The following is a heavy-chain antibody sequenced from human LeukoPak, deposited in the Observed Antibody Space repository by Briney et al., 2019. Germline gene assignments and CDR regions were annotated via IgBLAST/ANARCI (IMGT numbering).Heavy chain of an antibody. CDR3: ARVGVAAAGTGRVHYYYYMDV. D-gene: IGHD6-13*01. CDR2: INPSGGST. Sequence: ASVKVSCKASGYTFTSYYMHWVRQAPGQGLEWMGIINPSGGSTSYAQKFQGRVTMTRDMSTSTVYMELSSLRSEDTAVYYCARVGVAAAGTGRVHYYYYMDVWGKGTTVTVSS. V-gene: IGHV1-46*01. J-gene: IGHJ6*03. CDR1: GYTFTSYY.